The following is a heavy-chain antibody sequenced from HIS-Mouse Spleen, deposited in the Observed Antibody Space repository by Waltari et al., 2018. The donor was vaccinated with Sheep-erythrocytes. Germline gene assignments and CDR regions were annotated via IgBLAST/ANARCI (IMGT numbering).Heavy chain of an antibody. CDR2: ISSSSSYI. CDR3: ARVAAVTTYYFDY. D-gene: IGHD4-17*01. V-gene: IGHV3-21*01. CDR1: GFTFSSYG. J-gene: IGHJ4*02. Sequence: EVQLVESGGGLVKPGGSLRLSCAASGFTFSSYGMNVVRQAPGKGLEWVSSISSSSSYIYYADSVKGRFTISRDNAKNSLYLQMNSLRAEDTAVYYCARVAAVTTYYFDYWGQGTLVTVSS.